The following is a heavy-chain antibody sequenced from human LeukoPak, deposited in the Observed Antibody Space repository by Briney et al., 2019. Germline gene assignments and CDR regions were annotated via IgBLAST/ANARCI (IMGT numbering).Heavy chain of an antibody. CDR2: IKTKSEGGTI. D-gene: IGHD2-15*01. V-gene: IGHV3-15*07. J-gene: IGHJ6*02. CDR3: ARDKAYCSGGSCNPIHGMDV. CDR1: GFTFTNAW. Sequence: GGSLRLSCAASGFTFTNAWMHWVRQAPGKGLEWVGRIKTKSEGGTIDYAAPVRGRFTISRDNSKNTLYLQMNSLRAEDTAVYYCARDKAYCSGGSCNPIHGMDVWGQGTTVTVSS.